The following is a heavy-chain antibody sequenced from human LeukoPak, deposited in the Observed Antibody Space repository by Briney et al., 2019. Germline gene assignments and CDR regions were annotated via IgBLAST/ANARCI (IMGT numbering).Heavy chain of an antibody. V-gene: IGHV3-23*01. CDR2: ISGSGGST. Sequence: GGSLRLSCAASGFTFSSYAMSWVRQAPGKGLEWVSAISGSGGSTYYADSVKGRFTISRDNSKNTLYLQMDSLRAEDTAVYYCAKRNSSGYYYFDYWGQGTLVTVSS. D-gene: IGHD3-22*01. J-gene: IGHJ4*02. CDR3: AKRNSSGYYYFDY. CDR1: GFTFSSYA.